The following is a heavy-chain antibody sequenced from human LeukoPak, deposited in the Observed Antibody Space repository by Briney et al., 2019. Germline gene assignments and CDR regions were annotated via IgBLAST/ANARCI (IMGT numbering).Heavy chain of an antibody. Sequence: GGSLRLSCAASGFTFSSYAMSWVRQAPGKGLEWVSYISSSGSTIYYADSVKGRFTISRDNAKNSLYLQMNSLRAEDTAVYYCARDYAVYGGNSNPYFDYWGQGTLVTVSS. V-gene: IGHV3-48*03. J-gene: IGHJ4*02. CDR3: ARDYAVYGGNSNPYFDY. CDR2: ISSSGSTI. CDR1: GFTFSSYA. D-gene: IGHD4-23*01.